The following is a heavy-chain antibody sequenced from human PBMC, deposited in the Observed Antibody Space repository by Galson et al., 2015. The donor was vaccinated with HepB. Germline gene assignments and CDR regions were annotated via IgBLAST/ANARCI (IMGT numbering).Heavy chain of an antibody. D-gene: IGHD4-17*01. J-gene: IGHJ3*02. CDR1: GYTFTDYY. CDR3: ATGYGEGGGTHGTLDAFDI. Sequence: VKVSCKVSGYTFTDYYMHWVQQAPGKGLEWMGLVDPEDGETIYAEKFQGRVTITADTSTDTAYMELSSLRSEDTAVYYCATGYGEGGGTHGTLDAFDIWGQGTMVTVSS. V-gene: IGHV1-69-2*01. CDR2: VDPEDGET.